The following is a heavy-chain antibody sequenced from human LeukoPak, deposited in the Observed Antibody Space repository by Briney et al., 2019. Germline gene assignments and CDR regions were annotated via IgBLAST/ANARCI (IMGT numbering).Heavy chain of an antibody. CDR3: ARDPNTGLFDY. D-gene: IGHD2-8*02. CDR2: ISSSGSTI. CDR1: GFTFSSYE. V-gene: IGHV3-48*03. J-gene: IGHJ4*02. Sequence: GGSLRLSCAASGFTFSSYEMNWVRQAPGKGLEWVSYISSSGSTIYYADSVKGRFTISRDNAKNSLYLQMNSLRAEDTAVYYCARDPNTGLFDYWGQGTLVTVSS.